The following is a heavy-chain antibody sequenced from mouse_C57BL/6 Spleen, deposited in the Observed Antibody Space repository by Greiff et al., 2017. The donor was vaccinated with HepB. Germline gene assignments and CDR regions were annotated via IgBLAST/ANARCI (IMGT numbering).Heavy chain of an antibody. CDR1: GFTFSDYG. CDR2: ISSGSSTI. J-gene: IGHJ2*01. V-gene: IGHV5-17*01. Sequence: VQLQQSGGGLVKPGGSLKLSCAASGFTFSDYGMHWVRQAPEKGLEWVAYISSGSSTIYYADTVKGRFTISRDNAKNTLFLQMTSLRSEDTAMYYCARGTTVVYFDYWGQGTTLTVSS. D-gene: IGHD1-1*01. CDR3: ARGTTVVYFDY.